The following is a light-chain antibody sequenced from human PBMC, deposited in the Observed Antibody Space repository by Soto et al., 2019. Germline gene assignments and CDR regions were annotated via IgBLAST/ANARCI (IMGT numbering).Light chain of an antibody. J-gene: IGLJ1*01. CDR1: SSDVGGYNY. CDR3: SSYTSSSLYV. Sequence: QFVLTQPASVSGSPGQSITISCTGTSSDVGGYNYVSWYQQLPGKAPKLMIYDVSDRPSGVSNRFSGSKSGNTASLTISGLQAEDEADYYCSSYTSSSLYVFGTGTKVTVL. V-gene: IGLV2-14*01. CDR2: DVS.